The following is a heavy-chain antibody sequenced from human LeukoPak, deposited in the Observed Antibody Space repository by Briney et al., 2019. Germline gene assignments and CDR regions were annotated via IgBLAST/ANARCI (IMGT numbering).Heavy chain of an antibody. D-gene: IGHD5-12*01. CDR2: INPSVGTT. J-gene: IGHJ4*02. V-gene: IGHV1-46*01. Sequence: SEKVSCKASVYTFTKYFIHWVRHAPGHGLESMGIINPSVGTTSYAQRFQGRVTMTRDKTMITVYMELSSLNYDNQHIYYCARVGGGYDSSGGYWGQGTLVTVSS. CDR1: VYTFTKYF. CDR3: ARVGGGYDSSGGY.